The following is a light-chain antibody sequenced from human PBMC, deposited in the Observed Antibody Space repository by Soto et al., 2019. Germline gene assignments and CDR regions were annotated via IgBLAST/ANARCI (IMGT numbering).Light chain of an antibody. CDR1: QSISRY. V-gene: IGKV3-11*01. Sequence: IVLTQSPGTLSLSPGERTTLSCRASQSISRYLAWYQQKPGQGPRLLIYGASSRATGTPDRFSGSGSGTDFTLTISSLEPEDFAVYYCQQRSNWPPRITFGQGTRLEIK. J-gene: IGKJ5*01. CDR2: GAS. CDR3: QQRSNWPPRIT.